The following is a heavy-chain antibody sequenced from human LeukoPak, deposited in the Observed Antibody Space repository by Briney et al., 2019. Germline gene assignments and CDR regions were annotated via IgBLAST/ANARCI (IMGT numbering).Heavy chain of an antibody. CDR2: IDGDGSGT. J-gene: IGHJ4*02. Sequence: WGSLRLSCAASGLTFSNHWMHWVRQAPGKGLVWVSRIDGDGSGTSYADSVKGRFTISRDNAKNTSYLQMDSLRAEDSAVYYCATVFDYWGQGTLVTVSS. CDR3: ATVFDY. V-gene: IGHV3-74*01. D-gene: IGHD4-17*01. CDR1: GLTFSNHW.